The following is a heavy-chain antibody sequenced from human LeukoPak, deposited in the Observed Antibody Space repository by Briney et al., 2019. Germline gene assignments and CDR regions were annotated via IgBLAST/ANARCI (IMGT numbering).Heavy chain of an antibody. CDR2: ISGSGGST. CDR3: AKDIPQDIAVAGYFDY. V-gene: IGHV3-23*01. CDR1: GFTFSSYA. J-gene: IGHJ4*02. Sequence: GGSLRLSCAASGFTFSSYAMSWVRQAPGKGLEWVSAISGSGGSTYYADSVKGRFTISRDNSKNTLYLQMNSLRAEDTAVYYCAKDIPQDIAVAGYFDYWGQGTLVTVSS. D-gene: IGHD6-19*01.